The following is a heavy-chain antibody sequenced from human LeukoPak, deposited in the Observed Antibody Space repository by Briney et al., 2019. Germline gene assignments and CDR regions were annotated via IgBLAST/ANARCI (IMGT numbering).Heavy chain of an antibody. V-gene: IGHV1-2*02. CDR2: INPNGGGT. CDR3: ARGTGAPNYFDY. CDR1: GYTFTGYY. J-gene: IGHJ4*02. Sequence: TSVKVSCKASGYTFTGYYIHWVRQAPGQGLEWMAWINPNGGGTNYAQKFQGRVAVTRDTSISTAYMELSGLTSDDTAVFYCARGTGAPNYFDYGGQGTLVTVS. D-gene: IGHD7-27*01.